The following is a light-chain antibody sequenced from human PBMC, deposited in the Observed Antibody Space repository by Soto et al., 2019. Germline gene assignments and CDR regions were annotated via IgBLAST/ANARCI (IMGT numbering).Light chain of an antibody. CDR2: KAS. CDR1: QSISSW. Sequence: DSQMTQYPSTLSPSIGDRVTITCRAGQSISSWLAWYQQKPGKAPKLLISKASTLQSGVPPRFSGSGSGTEFALTISSLQPDDFATYYCQQYESYPMTFGGGTKVEIK. CDR3: QQYESYPMT. J-gene: IGKJ4*01. V-gene: IGKV1-5*03.